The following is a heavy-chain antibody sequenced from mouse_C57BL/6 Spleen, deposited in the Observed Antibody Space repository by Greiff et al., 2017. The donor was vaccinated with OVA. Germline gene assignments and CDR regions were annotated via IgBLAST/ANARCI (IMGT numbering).Heavy chain of an antibody. CDR2: INPNNGGT. V-gene: IGHV1-18*01. CDR3: ARGSYSNSYWYFDV. J-gene: IGHJ1*03. D-gene: IGHD2-5*01. Sequence: EVQLQQSGPELVKPGASVKIPCKASGYTFTDYNMDWVKQSHGKSLEWIGDINPNNGGTIYNQKFKGKATLPVDKSSSTAYMELRSLTSEDTAVYYCARGSYSNSYWYFDVWGTGTTVTVSS. CDR1: GYTFTDYN.